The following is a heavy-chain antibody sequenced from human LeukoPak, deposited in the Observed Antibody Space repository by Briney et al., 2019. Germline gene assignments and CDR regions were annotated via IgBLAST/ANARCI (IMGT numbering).Heavy chain of an antibody. D-gene: IGHD3-10*01. V-gene: IGHV1-2*02. J-gene: IGHJ4*02. Sequence: ASVKVSCKASGYTFTGYYMHWVRQAPGHGLEWMGWINPNSGGTNYAQEFQGRVTMTRDTSISTAYMELSRLRSDDTAVYYCARAYYGSGSEQYWGQGTLVTVSS. CDR2: INPNSGGT. CDR3: ARAYYGSGSEQY. CDR1: GYTFTGYY.